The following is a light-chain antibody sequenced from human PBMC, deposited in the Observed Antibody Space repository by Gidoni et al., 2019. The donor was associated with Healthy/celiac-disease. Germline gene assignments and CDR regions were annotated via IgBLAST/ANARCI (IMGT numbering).Light chain of an antibody. CDR2: GNS. CDR1: SSNIGAGYD. V-gene: IGLV1-40*01. Sequence: QSVLTQPPSVSGAPGQRVTISCTGSSSNIGAGYDVHWYQQLPGTAPNLLIYGNSNRPSGVPDRISGSKSGTSASLAITGLQAEDEADYYCQSYDSSLSGVFGGGTKLTVL. J-gene: IGLJ3*02. CDR3: QSYDSSLSGV.